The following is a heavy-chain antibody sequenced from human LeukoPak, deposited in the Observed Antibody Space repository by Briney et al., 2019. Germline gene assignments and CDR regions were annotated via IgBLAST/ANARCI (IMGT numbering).Heavy chain of an antibody. CDR1: GYPFTSYA. V-gene: IGHV7-4-1*02. Sequence: GASVKVSCKASGYPFTSYAMNCVRQAPGQGLEWMGWINTNTGNPAYAQGFTGRFVFSLDTSVSTAYLQITSLKAEDTAVYYCARGGNSDWYYFHYWGQGTLVTVSS. CDR2: INTNTGNP. D-gene: IGHD6-19*01. CDR3: ARGGNSDWYYFHY. J-gene: IGHJ4*02.